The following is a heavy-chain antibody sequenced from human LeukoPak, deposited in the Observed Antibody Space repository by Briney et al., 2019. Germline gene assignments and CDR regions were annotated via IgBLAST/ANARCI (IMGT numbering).Heavy chain of an antibody. J-gene: IGHJ4*02. V-gene: IGHV3-21*01. CDR2: ISSSSSYI. CDR1: GFTFSSYS. Sequence: GGSVRLSCAASGFTFSSYSMNWVRQAPGKGLEWVSSISSSSSYIYYADSVKGRFTISRDNAKNSLYLQMNSLRAEDTAVYYCARDSAYGDYVDYWGQGTLVTVSS. CDR3: ARDSAYGDYVDY. D-gene: IGHD4-17*01.